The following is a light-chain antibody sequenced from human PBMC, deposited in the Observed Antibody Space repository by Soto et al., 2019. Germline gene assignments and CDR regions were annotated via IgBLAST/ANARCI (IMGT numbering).Light chain of an antibody. J-gene: IGKJ4*01. CDR3: HQYGSSPST. CDR2: GAS. Sequence: EIVLTQSPGTLSLSPGESATLSCRASQSVSSSYLAWYQQKPGQAPRLLIYGASSMATGIPDRFSGSGSGTAFTLTISRLEPEDFAVDYCHQYGSSPSTFGRGTKVEFK. CDR1: QSVSSSY. V-gene: IGKV3-20*01.